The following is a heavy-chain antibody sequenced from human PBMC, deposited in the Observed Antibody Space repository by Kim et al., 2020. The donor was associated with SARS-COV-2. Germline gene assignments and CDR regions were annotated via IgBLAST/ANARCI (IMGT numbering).Heavy chain of an antibody. Sequence: ASVKVSCKTSGYVFTTYAIHWVRQAPGQRLEWMGWIDADNGNTKYSQKFQGRVSITRDTSAKTAYMEVSSLRSKDTAVYYCARGGISSWPTDYWGQGTLVTVSS. J-gene: IGHJ4*02. CDR1: GYVFTTYA. V-gene: IGHV1-3*01. CDR2: IDADNGNT. CDR3: ARGGISSWPTDY. D-gene: IGHD6-13*01.